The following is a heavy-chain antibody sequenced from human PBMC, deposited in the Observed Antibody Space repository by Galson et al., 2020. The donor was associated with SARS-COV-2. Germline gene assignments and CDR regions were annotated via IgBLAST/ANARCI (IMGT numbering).Heavy chain of an antibody. CDR1: GYTFPNYE. Sequence: ASVKVSCKASGYTFPNYEFNWLRQPPGQGLEWMGWMNPNRGNTGFAQKFQGRVTMTRTTSISTAYMELNSLTSEDTAVYYCARSYDDFATWFDPWGQGTLVTVSS. CDR2: MNPNRGNT. V-gene: IGHV1-8*01. CDR3: ARSYDDFATWFDP. D-gene: IGHD4-17*01. J-gene: IGHJ5*02.